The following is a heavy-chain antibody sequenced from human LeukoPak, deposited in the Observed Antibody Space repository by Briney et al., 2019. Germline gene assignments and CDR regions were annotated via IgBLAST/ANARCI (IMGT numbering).Heavy chain of an antibody. V-gene: IGHV6-1*01. CDR2: TCYRSKWYN. J-gene: IGHJ4*02. Sequence: SQTLSLTCAISGDSVSRNSAAWNWIRQSPSRGLEWLGRTCYRSKWYNDYAVSVKSRITINPDTSKNQFSLQLNSVTPEDTAVYYCARVSDSSGWYLDYWGQGTLVTVSS. D-gene: IGHD6-19*01. CDR1: GDSVSRNSAA. CDR3: ARVSDSSGWYLDY.